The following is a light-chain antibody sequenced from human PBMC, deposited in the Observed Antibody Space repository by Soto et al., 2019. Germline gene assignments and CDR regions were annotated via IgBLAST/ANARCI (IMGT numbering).Light chain of an antibody. CDR1: QGTSSW. CDR2: AAS. Sequence: DIQMTQSPSSVSASVGDRVTITCRASQGTSSWLAWYQQKPGKAPKLLIYAASSLQSGVPSRFSGSGSGTDFTLTISSLQPEDFATYYCQQANSPITFGQGTRLEIK. V-gene: IGKV1D-12*01. CDR3: QQANSPIT. J-gene: IGKJ5*01.